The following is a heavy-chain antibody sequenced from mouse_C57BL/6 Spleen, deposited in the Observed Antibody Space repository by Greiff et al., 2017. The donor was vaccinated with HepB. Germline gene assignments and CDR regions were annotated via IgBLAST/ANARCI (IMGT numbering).Heavy chain of an antibody. D-gene: IGHD1-1*01. CDR3: ARWVSYRDYFDY. J-gene: IGHJ2*01. CDR1: GYSFTSYY. CDR2: IYPGSGNT. V-gene: IGHV1-66*01. Sequence: VKLMESGPELVKPGASVKISCKASGYSFTSYYIHWVKQRPGQGLEWIGWIYPGSGNTKYNEKFKGKATLTADTSSSTAYMQLSSLTSEDSAVYYCARWVSYRDYFDYWGQGTTLTVSS.